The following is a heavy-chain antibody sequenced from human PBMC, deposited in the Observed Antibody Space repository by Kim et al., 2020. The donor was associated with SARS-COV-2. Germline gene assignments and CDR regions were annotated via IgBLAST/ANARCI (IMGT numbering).Heavy chain of an antibody. J-gene: IGHJ4*02. CDR1: GFTFSNAW. D-gene: IGHD1-1*01. CDR2: IKRKTDSGTI. Sequence: GGSLRLSCAASGFTFSNAWMSWVRQAPGKGLEWVARIKRKTDSGTIDYAAPVKGRFTISRDDSENTLYLQMNSLKTEDTAVYYCTSGMGKTDFDYWGQGTLVTVSS. V-gene: IGHV3-15*01. CDR3: TSGMGKTDFDY.